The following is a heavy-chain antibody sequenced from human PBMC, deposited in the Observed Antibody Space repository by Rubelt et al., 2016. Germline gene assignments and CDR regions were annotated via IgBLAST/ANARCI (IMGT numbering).Heavy chain of an antibody. D-gene: IGHD1-26*01. CDR3: ARGVVLGIMDV. CDR1: GYTFTSYD. Sequence: GASVKASCKASGYTFTSYDINWVRQATGQGLEWMGWMNPNSGNTGYAQKFQGRVTMTTDTSTSTAYMELRSLRSDDTAVYYCARGVVLGIMDVWGKGTTVTVSS. J-gene: IGHJ6*03. V-gene: IGHV1-8*01. CDR2: MNPNSGNT.